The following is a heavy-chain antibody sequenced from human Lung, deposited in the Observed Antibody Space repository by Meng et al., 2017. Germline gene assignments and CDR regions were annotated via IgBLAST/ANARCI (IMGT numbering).Heavy chain of an antibody. CDR2: ISHSGST. CDR1: GGSISSGGYS. CDR3: ARSGYCSGSSCYGSFDS. D-gene: IGHD2-15*01. J-gene: IGHJ4*02. V-gene: IGHV4-30-2*01. Sequence: QVQLQESGPGLVEPSQTLSLTCAVPGGSISSGGYSWSWIRQPPGKGLEWIGYISHSGSTYYNPSLKNRVTISVDRSKNQFSLRLTSVTAADTAVYSCARSGYCSGSSCYGSFDSWGQGTLVTVSS.